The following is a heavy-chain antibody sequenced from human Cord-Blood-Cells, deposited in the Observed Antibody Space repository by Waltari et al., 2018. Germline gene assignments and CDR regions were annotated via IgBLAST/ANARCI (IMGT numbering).Heavy chain of an antibody. V-gene: IGHV3-9*01. J-gene: IGHJ4*02. CDR1: GFTFDDYA. Sequence: EVQLVESGGGLVQPGRSLRLSCAASGFTFDDYAMHWVRQAPGKGLEWVSGISWNSGSIGYADSVKGRFTISRDNAKNSLYLQMNSLRAEDTALYYCAILPVQRGSWYVTDYWGQGTLVTVSS. CDR2: ISWNSGSI. D-gene: IGHD6-13*01. CDR3: AILPVQRGSWYVTDY.